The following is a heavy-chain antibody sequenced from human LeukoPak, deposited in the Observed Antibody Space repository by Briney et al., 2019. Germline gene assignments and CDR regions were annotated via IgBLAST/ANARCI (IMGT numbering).Heavy chain of an antibody. CDR1: GESFSGYY. V-gene: IGHV4-59*01. J-gene: IGHJ6*03. D-gene: IGHD3-10*01. Sequence: SETLSLTCAVYGESFSGYYWSWIRQPPGKGPEWIGYIYSSGTTNYNPSLKSRVTISIDTSKNEFSLKLTSVTAADTAVYYCARVRNYYASGIYYYYYMDVWGKGTTVTISS. CDR2: IYSSGTT. CDR3: ARVRNYYASGIYYYYYMDV.